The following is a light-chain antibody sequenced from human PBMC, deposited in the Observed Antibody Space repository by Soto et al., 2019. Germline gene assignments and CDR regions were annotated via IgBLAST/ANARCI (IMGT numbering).Light chain of an antibody. CDR2: GAS. CDR3: QQYNNWWT. V-gene: IGKV3-15*01. CDR1: QSVSNN. Sequence: EIVMTQSPATLSVSPGERATLSCRASQSVSNNLAWYQKKPGQAPRLLIYGASTRATGIPARFSGGGSGTEFTLTISSLQSDEFAVYYCQQYNNWWTFGQGTRVEIK. J-gene: IGKJ1*01.